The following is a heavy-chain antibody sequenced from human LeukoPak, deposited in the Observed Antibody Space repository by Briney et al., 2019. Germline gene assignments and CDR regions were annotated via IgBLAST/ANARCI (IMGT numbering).Heavy chain of an antibody. V-gene: IGHV3-30-3*01. J-gene: IGHJ4*02. D-gene: IGHD3-3*01. CDR2: ISYDGSNK. CDR1: GFTFSSYA. CDR3: ARDRWSRAPGCYFDY. Sequence: GGSLRLSCAASGFTFSSYAMHWVRQAPGKGLEWVAVISYDGSNKYYADSVKGRFTISRDNSKNTLYLQMNSLRAEDTAVYYCARDRWSRAPGCYFDYWGQGTLVTVSS.